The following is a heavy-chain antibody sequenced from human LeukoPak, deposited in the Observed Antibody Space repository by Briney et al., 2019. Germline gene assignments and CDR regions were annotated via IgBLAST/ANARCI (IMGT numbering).Heavy chain of an antibody. J-gene: IGHJ4*02. Sequence: SETLSLTCTVSGGSISRSNYYWGWIRRPPGKGLEWIGSIYYSGSIYYNSSLKSRVTISVDTSKNQFSLKLSSVTAADTAVYYCARAGSYRGYFDYWGQGTLVTVSS. CDR2: IYYSGSI. CDR1: GGSISRSNYY. CDR3: ARAGSYRGYFDY. D-gene: IGHD1-26*01. V-gene: IGHV4-39*07.